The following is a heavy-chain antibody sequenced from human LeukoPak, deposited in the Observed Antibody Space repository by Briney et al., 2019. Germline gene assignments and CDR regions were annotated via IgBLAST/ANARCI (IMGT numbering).Heavy chain of an antibody. CDR3: ARGRGILWFGELLLDY. J-gene: IGHJ4*02. D-gene: IGHD3-10*01. CDR2: INHSGST. CDR1: GGSFSGYY. V-gene: IGHV4-34*01. Sequence: SETLSLTCAVYGGSFSGYYWSWIRQPPWKGLEWIGEINHSGSTNYNPSLKSRVTISVDTSKNQFSLKLSSVTAADTAVYYCARGRGILWFGELLLDYWGQGTLVSVSS.